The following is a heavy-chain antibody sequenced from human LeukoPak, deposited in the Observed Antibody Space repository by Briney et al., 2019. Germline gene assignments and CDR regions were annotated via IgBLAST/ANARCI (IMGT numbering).Heavy chain of an antibody. V-gene: IGHV3-33*01. CDR3: ARDLELRTAMAYYYYYGMDV. CDR1: GFTFSSYG. Sequence: PGGSLRLSCAASGFTFSSYGMHWVRQAPGKGLEWVAVIWYDGSNKYYADSVKGRFTISRDNSKNTLYLQMNSLRAEDTAVYYCARDLELRTAMAYYYYYGMDVWGQGTTVTVSS. J-gene: IGHJ6*02. D-gene: IGHD5-18*01. CDR2: IWYDGSNK.